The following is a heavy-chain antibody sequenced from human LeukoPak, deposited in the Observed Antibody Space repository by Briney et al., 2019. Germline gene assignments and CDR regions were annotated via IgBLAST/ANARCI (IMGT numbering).Heavy chain of an antibody. CDR1: GGSISSYY. V-gene: IGHV4-59*01. Sequence: SETLSLTCTVSGGSISSYYWSWIRQPPGKGLEWIGYIYYSGSTNYNPSLKSRVTISVDTSKNQFSLKLSSVTAADTAVYYCAGRPNCSSTSCLHYFDYWGQGTLVTVSS. D-gene: IGHD2-2*01. CDR2: IYYSGST. CDR3: AGRPNCSSTSCLHYFDY. J-gene: IGHJ4*02.